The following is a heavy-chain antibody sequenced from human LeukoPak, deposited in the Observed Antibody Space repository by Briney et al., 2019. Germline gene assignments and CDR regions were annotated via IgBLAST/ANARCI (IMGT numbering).Heavy chain of an antibody. CDR2: ITSSSSYI. CDR3: AKALGYCSGGSCYGFSSFDY. D-gene: IGHD2-15*01. J-gene: IGHJ4*02. CDR1: GFTFSSYS. Sequence: GGSLRLSCAASGFTFSSYSMTWVRQAPGKGLEWVSSITSSSSYIHYADSVKGRFTISRDNAKNSLYLQMNSLRAEDTALYYCAKALGYCSGGSCYGFSSFDYWGQGTLVTVSS. V-gene: IGHV3-21*04.